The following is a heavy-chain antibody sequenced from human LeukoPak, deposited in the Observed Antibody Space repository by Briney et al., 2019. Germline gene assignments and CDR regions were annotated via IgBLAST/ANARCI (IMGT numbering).Heavy chain of an antibody. D-gene: IGHD5-18*01. Sequence: GGSLRLSCAASGFTFSNYGMHWVRQAPGKGLEWVAVISYDGSNKYYADSVKGRFTISRDNSKNTLCLQMNSLRADDTAVYYCAKEEQYSYAIWGQGTLVTVSS. CDR2: ISYDGSNK. CDR1: GFTFSNYG. J-gene: IGHJ4*02. CDR3: AKEEQYSYAI. V-gene: IGHV3-30*18.